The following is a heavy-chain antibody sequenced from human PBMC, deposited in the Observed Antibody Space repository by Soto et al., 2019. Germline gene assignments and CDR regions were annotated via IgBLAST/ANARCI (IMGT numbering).Heavy chain of an antibody. CDR2: ISGSGGST. J-gene: IGHJ6*03. CDR3: AKVPSTYYDFWSGYFTPYYMDV. V-gene: IGHV3-23*01. CDR1: GFTFSSYA. Sequence: GGSLRLSCAASGFTFSSYAMSWVRQAPGKGLEWVSAISGSGGSTYYADSVKGRFTISRDNSKNTLYLQMNSLRAEDTAVYYCAKVPSTYYDFWSGYFTPYYMDVWGKGTTVTVSS. D-gene: IGHD3-3*01.